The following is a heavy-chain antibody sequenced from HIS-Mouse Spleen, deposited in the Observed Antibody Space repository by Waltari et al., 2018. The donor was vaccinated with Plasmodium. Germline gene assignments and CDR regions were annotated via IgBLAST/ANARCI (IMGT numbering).Heavy chain of an antibody. Sequence: EVQLVESGGGLVKPGGSLRLSCAASGFTFSSYSMNWVRQAPGKGREWVSSISSSSSNIYYADSVKGRFTISRDNAKNSLYLQMNSLRAEDTAVYYCAREDILTGYYNDYWYFDLWGRGTLVTVSS. CDR3: AREDILTGYYNDYWYFDL. D-gene: IGHD3-9*01. J-gene: IGHJ2*01. CDR1: GFTFSSYS. V-gene: IGHV3-21*01. CDR2: ISSSSSNI.